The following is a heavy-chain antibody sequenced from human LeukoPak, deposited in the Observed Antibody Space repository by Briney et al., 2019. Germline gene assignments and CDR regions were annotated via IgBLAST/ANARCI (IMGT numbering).Heavy chain of an antibody. V-gene: IGHV3-33*01. Sequence: GGSLRLSCAASGFTFRNYGMHWVRQAPGKGLECVAVIWSDGSNKQYADSVKGRFTISRDNSKNTLYLQMNSLRTEDTAVYYCARDSHSMDVWGQGTTVTVSS. CDR1: GFTFRNYG. CDR2: IWSDGSNK. J-gene: IGHJ6*02. CDR3: ARDSHSMDV.